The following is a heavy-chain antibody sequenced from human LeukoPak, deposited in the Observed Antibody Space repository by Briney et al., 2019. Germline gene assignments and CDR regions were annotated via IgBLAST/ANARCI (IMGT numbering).Heavy chain of an antibody. CDR1: GYTFTSYD. J-gene: IGHJ4*02. D-gene: IGHD4-17*01. V-gene: IGHV1-8*01. CDR3: AKLYGDYDTRDY. CDR2: MNPNSGNT. Sequence: ASVKVSCKASGYTFTSYDINWVRQATGQGLEWMGWMNPNSGNTGYAQKFQGRVTMTRNTSISTAYMELSSLRAEDTAVYYCAKLYGDYDTRDYWGQGTLVTVSS.